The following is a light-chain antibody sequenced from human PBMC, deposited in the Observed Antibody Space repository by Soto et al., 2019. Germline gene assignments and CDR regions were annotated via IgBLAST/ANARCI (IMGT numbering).Light chain of an antibody. CDR1: QNVSSSY. Sequence: EIVLTQSPGTLSLSPGERATLSCRASQNVSSSYLAWYQQKPGQAPRLLIYGASSRATGIPDRFSGSGSGTDFTLTISRLEPEDFAVYYCQQYGSSRALTFGGGTKV. V-gene: IGKV3-20*01. J-gene: IGKJ4*01. CDR2: GAS. CDR3: QQYGSSRALT.